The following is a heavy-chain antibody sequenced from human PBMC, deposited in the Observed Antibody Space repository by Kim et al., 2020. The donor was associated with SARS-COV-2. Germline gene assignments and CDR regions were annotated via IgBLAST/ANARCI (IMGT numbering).Heavy chain of an antibody. Sequence: SETLSLTCAVYGGSFSGYYWSWIRQPPGKGLEWIGEINHSGSTNYNPSLKSRVTISVDTSKNQFSLKLSSVTAADTAVYYCARGVPGPGPRIRRDYSNYGPPHYFDYWGQGTLVTVSS. CDR2: INHSGST. V-gene: IGHV4-34*01. D-gene: IGHD4-4*01. J-gene: IGHJ4*02. CDR3: ARGVPGPGPRIRRDYSNYGPPHYFDY. CDR1: GGSFSGYY.